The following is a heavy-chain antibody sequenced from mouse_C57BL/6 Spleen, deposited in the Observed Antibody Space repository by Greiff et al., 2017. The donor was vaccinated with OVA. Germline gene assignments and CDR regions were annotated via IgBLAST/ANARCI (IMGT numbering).Heavy chain of an antibody. CDR1: GYAFSSSW. J-gene: IGHJ4*01. Sequence: QVQLKESGPELVKPGASVKISCKASGYAFSSSWMNWVKQRPGKGLEWIGRIYPGDGDTNYNGKFKGKATLTADKSSSTAYMQLSSLTSEDSAVYFCARDTTEVEGAMDYWGQGTSVTVSS. V-gene: IGHV1-82*01. CDR2: IYPGDGDT. CDR3: ARDTTEVEGAMDY. D-gene: IGHD1-1*01.